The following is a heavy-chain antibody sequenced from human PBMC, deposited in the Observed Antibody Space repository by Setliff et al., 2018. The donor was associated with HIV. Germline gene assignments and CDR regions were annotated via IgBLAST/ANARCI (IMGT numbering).Heavy chain of an antibody. V-gene: IGHV1-69*06. J-gene: IGHJ5*02. CDR1: GGTFSSYA. D-gene: IGHD3-16*01. CDR3: ARDRTFVMGTPPFDP. CDR2: IIPIFGTA. Sequence: SVKVSCKASGGTFSSYAISWVRQAPGQGLEWMGRIIPIFGTANYAQKFQGRVTITADKSTSTAYMELSSLRSEDTAVYYCARDRTFVMGTPPFDPWGQGTLVTVSS.